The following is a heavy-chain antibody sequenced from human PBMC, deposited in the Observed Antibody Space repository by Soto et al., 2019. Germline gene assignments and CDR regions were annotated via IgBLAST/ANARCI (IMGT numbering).Heavy chain of an antibody. J-gene: IGHJ6*02. Sequence: SETLSLTCTVSGGSISSSSYYWGWIRQPPGKGLEWIGSIYYSGSTYYNPSLKSRVTISVDTSKNQFSLKLSSVTAADTAVYYCARSVPAAMDYYYYYGMDVWGQGTTVTVSS. CDR1: GGSISSSSYY. CDR3: ARSVPAAMDYYYYYGMDV. CDR2: IYYSGST. V-gene: IGHV4-39*01. D-gene: IGHD2-2*01.